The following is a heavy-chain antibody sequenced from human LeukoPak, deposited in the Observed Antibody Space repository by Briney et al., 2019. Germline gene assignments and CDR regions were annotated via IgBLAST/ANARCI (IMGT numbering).Heavy chain of an antibody. CDR2: IRGNGNDK. J-gene: IGHJ4*02. Sequence: GGSLRLSRTVSGFTFSNFWMTWVRQTPGKGLEWVANIRGNGNDKNYVDSVKGRFTISRDNAKNSFYLQMNSLRADDTAVYYCARDYNYCPADSWGQGTLVTVSS. V-gene: IGHV3-7*03. CDR1: GFTFSNFW. D-gene: IGHD3-22*01. CDR3: ARDYNYCPADS.